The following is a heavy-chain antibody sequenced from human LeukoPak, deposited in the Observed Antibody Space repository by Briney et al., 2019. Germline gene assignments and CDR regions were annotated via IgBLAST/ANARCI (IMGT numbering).Heavy chain of an antibody. J-gene: IGHJ2*01. CDR1: GGSISSGGYS. CDR2: IYHSGST. CDR3: ARGDYYDSSGYYRNWYFDL. D-gene: IGHD3-22*01. V-gene: IGHV4-30-2*01. Sequence: PSQTLSLTCAVSGGSISSGGYSWSWIRQPPGKGLEWIGYIYHSGSTYYNPSLKSRVTISVDRSKNQFSLKLSSVTAADTAVYYCARGDYYDSSGYYRNWYFDLWGRGTLVTVSS.